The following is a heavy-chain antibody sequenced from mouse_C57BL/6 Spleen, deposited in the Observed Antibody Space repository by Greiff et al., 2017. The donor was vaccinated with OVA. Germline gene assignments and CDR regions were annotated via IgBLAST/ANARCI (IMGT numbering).Heavy chain of an antibody. J-gene: IGHJ1*03. CDR3: ARFDGFYWYFDV. CDR1: GYTFTSYW. V-gene: IGHV1-52*01. CDR2: IDPSDSET. Sequence: QVQLQQPGAELVRPGSSVKLSCKASGYTFTSYWMHWVKQRPIQGLEWIGNIDPSDSETHYNQKFKDKATLTVDKSSSTDYMQLSSLTSEDSAVYYCARFDGFYWYFDVWGTGTTVTVSS. D-gene: IGHD2-3*01.